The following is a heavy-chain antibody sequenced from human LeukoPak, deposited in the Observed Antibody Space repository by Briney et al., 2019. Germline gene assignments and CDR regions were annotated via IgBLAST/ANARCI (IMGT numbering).Heavy chain of an antibody. V-gene: IGHV3-23*01. CDR2: ISGGGGTT. CDR1: GFTFSSYA. D-gene: IGHD3-10*01. Sequence: GGSLRLSCAASGFTFSSYAMSWVRQAPGKGLEWVSSISGGGGTTYYADSVKGRLTISRDNFKNTLFLQMNSLRAEDTAVYFCAKYISGSYYSFDYWGQGTLVTVSS. J-gene: IGHJ4*02. CDR3: AKYISGSYYSFDY.